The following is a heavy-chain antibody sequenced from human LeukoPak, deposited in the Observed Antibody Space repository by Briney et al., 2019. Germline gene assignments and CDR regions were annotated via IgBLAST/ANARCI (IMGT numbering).Heavy chain of an antibody. CDR2: IYYSGST. J-gene: IGHJ4*02. CDR1: GGSISSSSYY. CDR3: ARLAVAATPVDY. V-gene: IGHV4-39*01. Sequence: SETLSLTCTVSGGSISSSSYYWGWIRQPPGKGLEWIGSIYYSGSTYYNPSLKGRVTIPVDTSKNQFSLKLRSVIAADTAVYYCARLAVAATPVDYWGQGTLVTVSS. D-gene: IGHD6-19*01.